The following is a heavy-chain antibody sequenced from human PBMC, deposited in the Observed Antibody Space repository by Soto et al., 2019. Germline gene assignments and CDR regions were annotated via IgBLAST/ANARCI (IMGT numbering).Heavy chain of an antibody. CDR1: GFTFSSYG. D-gene: IGHD1-26*01. CDR2: ISYDGSNN. J-gene: IGHJ4*02. Sequence: QVQLVESGGGVVQPGSSLRLSCAASGFTFSSYGMHWVRQAPGKGLEWVAVISYDGSNNYYADSVKGRFTISRDNSKNTLYLQMNSLRAEDTAVYYCARDRLPVALTRYSWSYRHPKAGRFDYWGQGTLVTVAS. V-gene: IGHV3-30*03. CDR3: ARDRLPVALTRYSWSYRHPKAGRFDY.